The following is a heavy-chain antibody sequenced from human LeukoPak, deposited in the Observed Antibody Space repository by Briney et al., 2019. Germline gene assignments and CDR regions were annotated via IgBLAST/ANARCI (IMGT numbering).Heavy chain of an antibody. Sequence: GGSLRLSCAASGFTFSSYGMHWVRQAPGKGLEWVAFIRYDGSNKYYADSVKGRFTISRDNSKNTLYLQMNSLRAEDTAVYYCAKRRYYGSGTNGGYFDYWGQGTLVTVSS. D-gene: IGHD3-10*01. V-gene: IGHV3-30*02. CDR2: IRYDGSNK. CDR1: GFTFSSYG. J-gene: IGHJ4*02. CDR3: AKRRYYGSGTNGGYFDY.